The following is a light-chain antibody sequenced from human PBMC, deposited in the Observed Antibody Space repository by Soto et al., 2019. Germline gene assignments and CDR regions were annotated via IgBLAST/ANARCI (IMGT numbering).Light chain of an antibody. CDR2: GAS. Sequence: EIVLTQSPGSLSLSPGEGATLSCRASQSVSTNVAWYQQRPGQPPKLLIFGASSRATGIPARFSGSGSGTDFTLIINRLQPEDFAVYYCQQRNIWPPVTFGQGTRLEIK. CDR3: QQRNIWPPVT. V-gene: IGKV3-11*01. CDR1: QSVSTN. J-gene: IGKJ5*01.